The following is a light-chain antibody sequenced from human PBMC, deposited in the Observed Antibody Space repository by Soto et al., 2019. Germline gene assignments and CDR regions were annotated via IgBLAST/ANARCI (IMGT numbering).Light chain of an antibody. J-gene: IGKJ1*01. CDR3: QQYDNWPWT. CDR2: GAS. Sequence: EIVMTQSPATLSVSPGGRATLSCRASQSISDTLAWYQQKPGQAPRLLIHGASTRATGFPVRFSGSGSGTDFTLTISSLQSEDSAVYYCQQYDNWPWTFGQGTKVDIK. CDR1: QSISDT. V-gene: IGKV3-15*01.